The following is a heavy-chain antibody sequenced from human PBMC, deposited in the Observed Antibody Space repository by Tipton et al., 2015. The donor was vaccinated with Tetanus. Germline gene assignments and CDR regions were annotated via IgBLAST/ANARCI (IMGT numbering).Heavy chain of an antibody. J-gene: IGHJ4*02. D-gene: IGHD5-18*01. Sequence: TLSLTCTVSDESISSSSYYWGWIRHHPGRGLEWIASISNSGTSYNNPSFRSRVTMSVDTSRNQFSLNLTSVTAADTAVYYCARHLTYTYTSRYFDYWGLGTLVTVSS. CDR3: ARHLTYTYTSRYFDY. CDR1: DESISSSSYY. V-gene: IGHV4-39*01. CDR2: ISNSGTS.